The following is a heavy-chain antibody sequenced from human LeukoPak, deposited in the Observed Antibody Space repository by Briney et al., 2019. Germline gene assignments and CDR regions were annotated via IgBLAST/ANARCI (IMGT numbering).Heavy chain of an antibody. D-gene: IGHD3-3*01. CDR2: INHSGST. Sequence: SETLSLTCAVYGGSFSGYYWSWIRQPPGKGLEWIGEINHSGSTNYNPSLKSRVTISVDTSKNQFSLKLNSVTAADTAVYYCARADFWSGYSSTYWGQGTLVTVSS. CDR3: ARADFWSGYSSTY. J-gene: IGHJ4*02. V-gene: IGHV4-34*01. CDR1: GGSFSGYY.